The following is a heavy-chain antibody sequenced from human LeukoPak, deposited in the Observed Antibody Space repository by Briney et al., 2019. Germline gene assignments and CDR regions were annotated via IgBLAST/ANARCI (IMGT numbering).Heavy chain of an antibody. V-gene: IGHV4-61*01. CDR3: ASLRSYYDSSGYYIS. Sequence: PSETLSLTCTVSGGSFSSGSYYWSWIRQPPGKGLEWIGYIYYSGSTNYNPSLKSRVTISVDTSKNQFSLKLSSVTAADTAVYYCASLRSYYDSSGYYISWGQGTLVTVSS. D-gene: IGHD3-22*01. CDR2: IYYSGST. CDR1: GGSFSSGSYY. J-gene: IGHJ5*02.